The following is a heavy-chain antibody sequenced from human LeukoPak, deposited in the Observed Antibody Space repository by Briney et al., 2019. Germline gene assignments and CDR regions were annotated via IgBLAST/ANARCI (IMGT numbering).Heavy chain of an antibody. D-gene: IGHD2-2*01. CDR1: GYTFTSYG. CDR3: ARVSVCSSTSCSHYNYGMDV. V-gene: IGHV1-18*01. CDR2: ISAYNGNT. J-gene: IGHJ6*02. Sequence: ASVKVSCKASGYTFTSYGISWVRQAPGQGLEWMGWISAYNGNTNYAQKLQGRVTMTTDTSTSTAYMELRSLRSDDTAAYYCARVSVCSSTSCSHYNYGMDVWGQGTTVTVSS.